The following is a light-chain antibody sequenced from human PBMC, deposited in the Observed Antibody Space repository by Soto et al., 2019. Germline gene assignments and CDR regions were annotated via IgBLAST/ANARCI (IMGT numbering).Light chain of an antibody. CDR2: DVN. V-gene: IGLV2-14*01. J-gene: IGLJ3*02. CDR1: SSDVGRYNY. Sequence: QSALTQPASVSGSPGQSITISCTGTSSDVGRYNYVSWYRQHPGTAPKLIISDVNSRPSGISNRFSGSKSGNTASLTISGLQAEDEAYYYCAAWDDSLNGPVFGGGPKVTVL. CDR3: AAWDDSLNGPV.